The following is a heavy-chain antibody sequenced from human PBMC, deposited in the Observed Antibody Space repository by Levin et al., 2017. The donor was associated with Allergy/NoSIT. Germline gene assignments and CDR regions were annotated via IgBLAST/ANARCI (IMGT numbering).Heavy chain of an antibody. Sequence: GSLRLSCAASGFTFSNYPMSWVRQTPGKGLEWISAIGASSGTTYYADSVKGRFTISKDYSKNILYLQMNTLRAEDTAVYYCARHLLAAGREYDYWGQGTLVTVSS. CDR3: ARHLLAAGREYDY. V-gene: IGHV3-23*01. J-gene: IGHJ4*02. D-gene: IGHD6-13*01. CDR2: IGASSGTT. CDR1: GFTFSNYP.